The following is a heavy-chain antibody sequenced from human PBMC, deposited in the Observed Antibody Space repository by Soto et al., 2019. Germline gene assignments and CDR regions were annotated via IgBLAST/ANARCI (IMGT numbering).Heavy chain of an antibody. CDR3: ARWGTTGGLDV. J-gene: IGHJ1*01. CDR1: GFTFRSYV. CDR2: TSYDGSNK. Sequence: QLVESGGGVVQPGTSLRVSCVGSGFTFRSYVIHWVRQAPGKGLEWVALTSYDGSNKYYGDSVRGRFTISRDNSRNTVDLQMDSLRVEDTALYYCARWGTTGGLDVWGQGTLVSVSS. D-gene: IGHD3-16*01. V-gene: IGHV3-30*19.